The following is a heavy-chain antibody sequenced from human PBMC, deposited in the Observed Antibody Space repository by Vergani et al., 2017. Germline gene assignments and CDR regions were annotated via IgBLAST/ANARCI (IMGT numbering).Heavy chain of an antibody. Sequence: QVQVVQSGAEVKKSGASVKVSCKTSGYTFSNYYMHWVRQAPGQGLEWMGIINPSGGHTNYAQKFQGRVTMTRDTSTSTVYMELRSLRSEDTAIYYWARGDYGIVTGYRYWGQGTLVTVSA. V-gene: IGHV1-46*03. CDR3: ARGDYGIVTGYRY. J-gene: IGHJ4*02. CDR1: GYTFSNYY. CDR2: INPSGGHT. D-gene: IGHD3-9*01.